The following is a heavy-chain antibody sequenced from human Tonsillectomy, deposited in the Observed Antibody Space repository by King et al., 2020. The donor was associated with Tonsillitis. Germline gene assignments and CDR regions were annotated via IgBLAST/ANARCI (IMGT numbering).Heavy chain of an antibody. CDR1: GFTFSSYS. J-gene: IGHJ4*02. CDR3: ARDYRGRYYYGSGSVERYYFDY. V-gene: IGHV3-48*01. CDR2: ISSSSTI. D-gene: IGHD3-10*01. Sequence: VQLVESGGGLVQPGGSLRLSCAASGFTFSSYSMNWVRQAPGKGLEWVSYISSSSTIYYADSVKGRFTISRDNAKNSLYLQMNSLRAEDTAVYYCARDYRGRYYYGSGSVERYYFDYWGQGTLVTVSS.